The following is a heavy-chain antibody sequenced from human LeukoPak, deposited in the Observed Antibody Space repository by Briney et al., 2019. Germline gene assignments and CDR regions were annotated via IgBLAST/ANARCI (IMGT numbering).Heavy chain of an antibody. V-gene: IGHV3-23*01. CDR2: ISGGGGST. D-gene: IGHD1-26*01. CDR1: GFTFTSYS. CDR3: AKGGKWDVTPFDY. Sequence: TGGSLRLSCAASGFTFTSYSTNWVRQAPGKGLEWVSTISGGGGSTYYADSVKGRFTISRDNSKNTLYLQVNSLRAEDTAVYYCAKGGKWDVTPFDYWGQGTLVTVSS. J-gene: IGHJ4*02.